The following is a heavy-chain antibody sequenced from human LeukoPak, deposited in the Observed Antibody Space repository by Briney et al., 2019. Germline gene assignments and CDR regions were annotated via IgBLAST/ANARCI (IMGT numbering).Heavy chain of an antibody. D-gene: IGHD3-9*01. CDR3: ARALRYFEWSDAFDL. CDR2: MSSSGIS. Sequence: SQTLSLTCTVSNGSISSNTYFWSWIRQPAGKGLEWIGRMSSSGISTYSPSLKSRVTISIDTSRNQFSMNLNSVTAADTAVYYCARALRYFEWSDAFDLWGQGTNVIVSS. J-gene: IGHJ3*01. V-gene: IGHV4-61*02. CDR1: NGSISSNTYF.